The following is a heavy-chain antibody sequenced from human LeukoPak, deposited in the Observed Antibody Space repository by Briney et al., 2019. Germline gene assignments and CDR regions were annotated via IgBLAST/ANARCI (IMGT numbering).Heavy chain of an antibody. J-gene: IGHJ6*02. Sequence: ASVKVSCKASGYTFTGYYMHWVRQAPGQGLEWMGWINPNSGGTNYAQKFQGWVTMTRDTSISTAYMELSRLRSDDTAVYYCARALSLWSGYSYYYYGVDVWGQGTTVTVSS. CDR1: GYTFTGYY. V-gene: IGHV1-2*04. D-gene: IGHD3-3*01. CDR2: INPNSGGT. CDR3: ARALSLWSGYSYYYYGVDV.